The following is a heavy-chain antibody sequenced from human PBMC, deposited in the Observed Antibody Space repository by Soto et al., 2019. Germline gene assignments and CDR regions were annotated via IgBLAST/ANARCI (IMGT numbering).Heavy chain of an antibody. CDR2: IIPILGIA. V-gene: IGHV1-69*08. J-gene: IGHJ6*02. CDR1: GGTFSSYT. CDR3: AREKLKNGMDV. Sequence: QVQLVQSGAEVKKPGSSVKVSCKASGGTFSSYTISWVRQAPGQGLEWMGRIIPILGIANYAQKFQGRVTINADKCTSTAYMELSSLRSEDTAVYYCAREKLKNGMDVWGQGTTVTVSS.